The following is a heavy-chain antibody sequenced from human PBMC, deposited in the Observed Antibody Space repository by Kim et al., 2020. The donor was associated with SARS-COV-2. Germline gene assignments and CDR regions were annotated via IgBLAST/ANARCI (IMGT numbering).Heavy chain of an antibody. J-gene: IGHJ3*02. CDR1: GFTFSSYA. Sequence: GGSLRLSCAASGFTFSSYAMSWVRQAPGKGLEWVSAISGSGGSTYYADSVKGRFTISRDNSKNTLYLQMNSLRAEDTAVYYCAKDFSVTAWFGELDAFDIWGQGTMVTVSS. CDR2: ISGSGGST. D-gene: IGHD3-10*01. CDR3: AKDFSVTAWFGELDAFDI. V-gene: IGHV3-23*01.